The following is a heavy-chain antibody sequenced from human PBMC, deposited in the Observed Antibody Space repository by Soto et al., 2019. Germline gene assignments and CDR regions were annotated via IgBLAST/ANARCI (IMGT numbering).Heavy chain of an antibody. CDR1: GGTVSSYA. V-gene: IGHV1-69*13. CDR3: ARGGGDIVVVPAAMALPGRPILRYYGMDV. J-gene: IGHJ6*02. Sequence: SSKVSCKASGGTVSSYAISWMRQAPGQGLEWMGGIIPIFGTANYAQKFQGRVTITADESTSTAYMELSSLRSEDTAVYYWARGGGDIVVVPAAMALPGRPILRYYGMDVWGQGTTVTVSS. CDR2: IIPIFGTA. D-gene: IGHD2-2*01.